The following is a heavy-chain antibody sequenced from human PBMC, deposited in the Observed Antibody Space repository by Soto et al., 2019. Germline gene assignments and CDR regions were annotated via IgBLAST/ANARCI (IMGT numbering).Heavy chain of an antibody. D-gene: IGHD6-13*01. V-gene: IGHV3-30*03. CDR2: ISYDGSNK. CDR1: GFTFSSYG. J-gene: IGHJ5*02. Sequence: GGSLRLSCAASGFTFSSYGMHWVRQAPGKGLEWVAVISYDGSNKYYADSVKGRFTISRDNSKNTLYLQMNSLRAEDTAVYYCARGGVGAAAGYNWSDPWGQGTLVTVSS. CDR3: ARGGVGAAAGYNWSDP.